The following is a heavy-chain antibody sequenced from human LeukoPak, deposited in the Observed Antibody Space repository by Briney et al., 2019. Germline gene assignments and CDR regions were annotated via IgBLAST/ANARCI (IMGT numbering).Heavy chain of an antibody. V-gene: IGHV3-30*04. Sequence: GRSLRLSCAASGFTFSSYAMHWVRQAPGKGLEWAAVISNDGSNREYIDPVKGRFTISRDNSKNTLYLQMNSLRAEDTAVYYCAKGGKWDVTPFDYWGQGTLVTVSS. D-gene: IGHD1-26*01. CDR2: ISNDGSNR. J-gene: IGHJ4*02. CDR1: GFTFSSYA. CDR3: AKGGKWDVTPFDY.